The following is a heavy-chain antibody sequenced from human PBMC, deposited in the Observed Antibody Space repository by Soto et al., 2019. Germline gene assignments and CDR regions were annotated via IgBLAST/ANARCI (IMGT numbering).Heavy chain of an antibody. CDR2: ISSSSSFT. D-gene: IGHD2-2*01. CDR1: GFTFSDYY. Sequence: GGSLRLSCAASGFTFSDYYMSWIRQAPGKGLEWISYISSSSSFTNYAESVKGRFTISRDNGKNSLYLQLSSLRAEDTAVYYCTRQGCTSTSCFSQLDSWGQGTLVTVSS. V-gene: IGHV3-11*06. J-gene: IGHJ4*02. CDR3: TRQGCTSTSCFSQLDS.